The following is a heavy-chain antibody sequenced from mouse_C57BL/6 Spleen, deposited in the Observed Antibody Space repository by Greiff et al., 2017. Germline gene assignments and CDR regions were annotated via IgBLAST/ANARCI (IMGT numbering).Heavy chain of an antibody. CDR2: IHPNSGST. CDR1: GYTFTSYW. D-gene: IGHD3-2*02. J-gene: IGHJ4*01. V-gene: IGHV1-64*01. CDR3: ARELSLYAMDF. Sequence: VQLQQPGAELVKPGASVKLSCKASGYTFTSYWMHWVKQRPGQGLEWIGMIHPNSGSTNYNEKFKSKATLTVDKSSSTAYMQLSSLPSEDSAVYCCARELSLYAMDFWGQETSVTVSS.